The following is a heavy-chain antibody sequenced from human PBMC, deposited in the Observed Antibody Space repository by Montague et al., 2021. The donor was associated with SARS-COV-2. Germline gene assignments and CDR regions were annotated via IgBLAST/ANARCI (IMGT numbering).Heavy chain of an antibody. CDR2: INHSGST. CDR3: ARVARQGYGFRLGTFDS. J-gene: IGHJ4*02. D-gene: IGHD3-3*01. V-gene: IGHV4-34*01. Sequence: SETLSLTCAVSGGSFSGYYWNWIRQPPGKGLEWIGEINHSGSTNYNPSLKSRVTMSVDTSKNQFSLKLSSVTAADTAVYYCARVARQGYGFRLGTFDSWGQGTLVTVSS. CDR1: GGSFSGYY.